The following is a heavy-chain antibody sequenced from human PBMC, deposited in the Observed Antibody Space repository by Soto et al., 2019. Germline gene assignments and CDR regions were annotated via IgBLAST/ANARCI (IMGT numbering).Heavy chain of an antibody. CDR1: EFTFSGYN. J-gene: IGHJ2*01. V-gene: IGHV3-48*01. CDR2: ISSSSGTI. D-gene: IGHD4-4*01. Sequence: PGGSLRLSCAASEFTFSGYNMNGVRQATGKGLEWVSYISSSSGTIYYADSVKGRFTISRDNSKNTLYLQMNSLRAEDTAVYYCARPLWRDDYNWGYFDLWGRGTLVTVSS. CDR3: ARPLWRDDYNWGYFDL.